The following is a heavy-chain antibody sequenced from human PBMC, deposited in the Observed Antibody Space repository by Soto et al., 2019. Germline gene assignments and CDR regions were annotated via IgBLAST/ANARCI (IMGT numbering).Heavy chain of an antibody. D-gene: IGHD3-9*01. V-gene: IGHV1-18*01. CDR3: AGGSSRYYDILTGSAGDY. CDR1: GYTFTSYG. J-gene: IGHJ4*02. CDR2: ISAYNGNT. Sequence: QVQLVQSGAEVKKPGASVKVSCKASGYTFTSYGISWVRQAPGQGLEWMGWISAYNGNTNYAQKLQGRVTMTTDTXTXTXXRELRSLRSDDTAVYYCAGGSSRYYDILTGSAGDYWGQGTLVTVSS.